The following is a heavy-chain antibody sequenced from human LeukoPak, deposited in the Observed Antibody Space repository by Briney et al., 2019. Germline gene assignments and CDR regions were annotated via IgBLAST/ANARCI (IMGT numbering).Heavy chain of an antibody. J-gene: IGHJ4*02. D-gene: IGHD5-24*01. CDR1: GYTFTSYA. CDR2: INTNTGNP. V-gene: IGHV7-4-1*02. CDR3: AREWEMATIAYFDY. Sequence: ASVKVSCKASGYTFTSYAMNWVRQAPGQGLEWMGWINTNTGNPTYAQGFTGRFVFSLDTSVSTAYLQISSLKAEDTAEYYCAREWEMATIAYFDYWGQGTLVTVSS.